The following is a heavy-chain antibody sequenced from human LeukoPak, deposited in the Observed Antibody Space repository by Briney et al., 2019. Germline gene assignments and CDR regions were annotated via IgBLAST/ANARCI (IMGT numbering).Heavy chain of an antibody. V-gene: IGHV1-69*13. CDR3: ARDSEYSSSRYMDV. D-gene: IGHD6-6*01. CDR2: IIPIFGTA. J-gene: IGHJ6*03. CDR1: GGTFSSYA. Sequence: ASVKVSCKASGGTFSSYAISWVRQAPGQGLEWMGGIIPIFGTANYAQKLQGRVTITADESTSTAYMELSSLRSEDTAVYYCARDSEYSSSRYMDVWGKGTTVTVSS.